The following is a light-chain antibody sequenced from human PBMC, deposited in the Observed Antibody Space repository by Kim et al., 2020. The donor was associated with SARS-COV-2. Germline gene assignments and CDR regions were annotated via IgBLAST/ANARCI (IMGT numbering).Light chain of an antibody. V-gene: IGKV2-24*01. Sequence: LASISCRSSQSLVHSDGNTYLSWLQQRPGQPPRLLIYRISSRFSGVPDRFSGSGAGTDFTLEISRVEAEDVGIYYCMQGKQLPNTFGQGTKLEI. J-gene: IGKJ2*01. CDR1: QSLVHSDGNTY. CDR2: RIS. CDR3: MQGKQLPNT.